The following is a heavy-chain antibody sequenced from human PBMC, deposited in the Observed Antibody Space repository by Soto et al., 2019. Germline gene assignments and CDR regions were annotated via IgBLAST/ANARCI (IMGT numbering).Heavy chain of an antibody. CDR1: GGSFSGYY. D-gene: IGHD3-9*01. V-gene: IGHV4-34*01. CDR2: INHSGST. Sequence: QVQLQQWGAGLLKPSETLSLTCAVYGGSFSGYYWSWIRQPPGKGLAWIGEINHSGSTNYNPYLRRRIPRTVDPAKNQFSLKLSSVTAADTAVYSWVSKRRKRYFDGLKGWFNPWGQGTLVTVSS. CDR3: VSKRRKRYFDGLKGWFNP. J-gene: IGHJ5*02.